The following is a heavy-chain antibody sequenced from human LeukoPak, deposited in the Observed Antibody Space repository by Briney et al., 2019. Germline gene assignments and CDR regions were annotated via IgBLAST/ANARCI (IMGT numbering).Heavy chain of an antibody. V-gene: IGHV1-18*04. CDR3: ARGSKYSSGYLLDY. CDR1: GYTFTGYY. D-gene: IGHD6-19*01. CDR2: ISAYNGNT. J-gene: IGHJ4*02. Sequence: ASVKLSCKASGYTFTGYYMHWVRQAPGQGLEWMGWISAYNGNTNYAQKLQGRVTMTTDTSTSTAYMELRSLRSDDTAVYYCARGSKYSSGYLLDYWGQGTLVTVSS.